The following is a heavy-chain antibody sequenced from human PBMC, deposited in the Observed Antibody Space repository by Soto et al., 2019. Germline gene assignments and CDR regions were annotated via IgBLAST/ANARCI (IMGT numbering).Heavy chain of an antibody. J-gene: IGHJ4*02. CDR1: GFTFSSYG. V-gene: IGHV3-33*01. D-gene: IGHD1-7*01. CDR3: ARVGLELTVDY. Sequence: GGSLRLSCAASGFTFSSYGMHWVRQAPGKGLEWVAVIWYDGSNKYYADSVKGRFTISRDNSKNTLYLQMNSLRAEDTAVYYCARVGLELTVDYWGQGTLVTVSS. CDR2: IWYDGSNK.